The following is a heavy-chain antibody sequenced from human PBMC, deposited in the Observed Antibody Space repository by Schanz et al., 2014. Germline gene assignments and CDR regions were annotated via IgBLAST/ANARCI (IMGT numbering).Heavy chain of an antibody. Sequence: EVQLLESGGTVVQPGGSLRVSCAASGFVFRTFAMYWVRQAPGKGLEWVSAITGSGSKTYYADSVKGRFTIARDNSKNTLCLQMDSLRVEDTAVYYCAGEFVTWGQGTLVTVSS. J-gene: IGHJ1*01. CDR1: GFVFRTFA. CDR2: ITGSGSKT. V-gene: IGHV3-23*01. D-gene: IGHD2-21*01. CDR3: AGEFVT.